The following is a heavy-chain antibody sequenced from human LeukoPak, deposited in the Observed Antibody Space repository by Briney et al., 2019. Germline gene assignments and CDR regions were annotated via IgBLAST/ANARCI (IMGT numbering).Heavy chain of an antibody. CDR1: GFTFSDHW. J-gene: IGHJ4*02. D-gene: IGHD2/OR15-2a*01. V-gene: IGHV3-7*01. CDR3: AQSGRSTFWY. CDR2: IKEDGSEK. Sequence: GGSLRLSCGASGFTFSDHWMSWVRQAPGKGLEWVANIKEDGSEKYYADSVRGRFTISRDNVKNSLHLQMNSLRVEDTAVYYCAQSGRSTFWYWGQGALVSVSS.